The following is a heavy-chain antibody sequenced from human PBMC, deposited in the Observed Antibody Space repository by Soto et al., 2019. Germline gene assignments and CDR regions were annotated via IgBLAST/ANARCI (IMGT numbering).Heavy chain of an antibody. J-gene: IGHJ5*02. CDR3: ARGIPYYYNIRGGNWFDT. Sequence: SETLSLTCTVSGGSISSGDCYWSCIRQPPGKGQGSRWYYYYSGYIYYNPALRSRVTISADTSKNQFSLKLTSVTAADTAVYYCARGIPYYYNIRGGNWFDTWGQGTLVTVSS. CDR1: GGSISSGDCY. CDR2: YYYSGYI. V-gene: IGHV4-30-4*02. D-gene: IGHD3-10*01.